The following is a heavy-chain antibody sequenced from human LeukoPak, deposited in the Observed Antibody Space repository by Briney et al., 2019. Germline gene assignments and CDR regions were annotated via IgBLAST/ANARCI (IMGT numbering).Heavy chain of an antibody. CDR2: ISGSGGST. J-gene: IGHJ4*02. V-gene: IGHV3-23*01. CDR1: GFTFSSYA. Sequence: GGSLRLSCAASGFTFSSYAMSWVRQAPGKELEWVSAISGSGGSTYYADSVKGRFTISRDNSKNTLYLQMNSLRAEDTAVYYCANTPGEDTYYYDSSGYSYFDYWGQGTLVTVSS. D-gene: IGHD3-22*01. CDR3: ANTPGEDTYYYDSSGYSYFDY.